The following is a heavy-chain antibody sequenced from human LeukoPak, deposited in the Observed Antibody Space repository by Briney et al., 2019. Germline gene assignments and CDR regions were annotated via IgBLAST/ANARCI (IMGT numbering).Heavy chain of an antibody. V-gene: IGHV4-30-4*01. Sequence: PSQTLSLTCTVSGGSISSGDYYWSWIRQPPGKGLEWIGYIYYSGSTYYNLSLKSRVTISVDTSKNQFSLKLSSVTAADTAVYYCARVGGGNFCFDYWGQGTLVTVSS. D-gene: IGHD4-23*01. CDR3: ARVGGGNFCFDY. CDR2: IYYSGST. J-gene: IGHJ4*02. CDR1: GGSISSGDYY.